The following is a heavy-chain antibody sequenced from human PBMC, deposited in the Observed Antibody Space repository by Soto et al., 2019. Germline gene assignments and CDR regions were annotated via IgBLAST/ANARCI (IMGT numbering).Heavy chain of an antibody. Sequence: EVQLVESGGGLVQPGGSLRLSCAASGFTFSTYWMHWVRQAPGKGLEWVSRINIDGSHRDYADSVKGRFTISRDDAQNTLYVQMHGLRVEDTAVYYCTRGASSWNGIDFWGQGTLGTVAS. V-gene: IGHV3-74*01. D-gene: IGHD6-13*01. J-gene: IGHJ4*02. CDR1: GFTFSTYW. CDR2: INIDGSHR. CDR3: TRGASSWNGIDF.